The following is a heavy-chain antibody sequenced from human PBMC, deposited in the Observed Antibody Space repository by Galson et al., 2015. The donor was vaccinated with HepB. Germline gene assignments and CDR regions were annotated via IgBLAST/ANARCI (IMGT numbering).Heavy chain of an antibody. CDR3: VKEDILSGFSVGSFHV. V-gene: IGHV3-64D*06. CDR1: GFNFNYYA. Sequence: SLRLSCAASGFNFNYYAMHWVRQAPGRGLEYISGITNDGVGTNYADSVNGRSTISRDNARKSLNLQVTSLRPEDTALYYCVKEDILSGFSVGSFHVWGQGTMVTVSS. CDR2: ITNDGVGT. D-gene: IGHD3-9*01. J-gene: IGHJ3*01.